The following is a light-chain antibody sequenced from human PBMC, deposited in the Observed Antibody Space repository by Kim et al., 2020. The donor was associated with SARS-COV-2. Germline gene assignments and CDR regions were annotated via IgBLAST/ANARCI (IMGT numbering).Light chain of an antibody. J-gene: IGLJ3*02. CDR1: SSNIGAGYD. Sequence: QSVLTQPPSVSGAPGQRVTISCTGSSSNIGAGYDVHWYQQLPGTAPKLLIYGNSNRPSGVPDRFSGSKSGTSASLAITGLQADDEADYYCQSYDSSLSGFWVFGGGTQLTVL. CDR3: QSYDSSLSGFWV. V-gene: IGLV1-40*01. CDR2: GNS.